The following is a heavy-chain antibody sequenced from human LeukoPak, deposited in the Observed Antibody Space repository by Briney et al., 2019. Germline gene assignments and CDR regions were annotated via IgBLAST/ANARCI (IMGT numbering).Heavy chain of an antibody. Sequence: GGSLRLSCAASGFTFDDYAMHWVRQVPGKGLEWVSGISWNSGNIGSADSVKGRFTISRDNAKNSLYQQMNSLRAEDTALYYCAKAIGYSYGIPYFDYWGQGTLVTVSS. CDR2: ISWNSGNI. CDR3: AKAIGYSYGIPYFDY. V-gene: IGHV3-9*01. CDR1: GFTFDDYA. D-gene: IGHD5-18*01. J-gene: IGHJ4*02.